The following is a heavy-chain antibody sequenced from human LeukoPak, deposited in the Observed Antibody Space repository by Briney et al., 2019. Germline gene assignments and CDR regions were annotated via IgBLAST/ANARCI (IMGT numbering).Heavy chain of an antibody. CDR3: ARAYHYYDFWSGYYPGRDYYYYYGMDV. Sequence: GGSLRLSCAASGFTFSSYAMHWVRQAPGKGLEWVAVISYDGSNKYYADSVKGRFTISRDNSKNTLYLQMNSLRAEDTAVYHCARAYHYYDFWSGYYPGRDYYYYYGMDVWGQGTTVTVSS. CDR2: ISYDGSNK. D-gene: IGHD3-3*01. V-gene: IGHV3-30-3*01. J-gene: IGHJ6*02. CDR1: GFTFSSYA.